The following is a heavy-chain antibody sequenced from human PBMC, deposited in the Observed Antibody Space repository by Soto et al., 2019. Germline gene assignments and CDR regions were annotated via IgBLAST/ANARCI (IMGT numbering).Heavy chain of an antibody. CDR2: TSYDGSSE. D-gene: IGHD1-20*01. CDR1: GFTFSTYT. CDR3: ARSQFNSGGNSGLDY. J-gene: IGHJ4*02. Sequence: GGSLRLSCAASGFTFSTYTMHWVRQAPGKGLEWVALTSYDGSSEYYADSVKGRFTISKDHSKNTLYLQMNSLRGDDMAVYYCARSQFNSGGNSGLDYWGQGALVTVSS. V-gene: IGHV3-30-3*01.